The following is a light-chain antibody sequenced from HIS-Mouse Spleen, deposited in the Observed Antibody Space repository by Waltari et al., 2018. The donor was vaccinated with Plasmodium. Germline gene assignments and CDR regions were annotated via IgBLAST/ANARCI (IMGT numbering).Light chain of an antibody. CDR1: SSDVGSYNL. J-gene: IGLJ2*01. V-gene: IGLV2-23*01. CDR2: EGS. Sequence: QSALTQPASVSGSPGQSITISCTGTSSDVGSYNLVSWYQQHPGKAPKLRVYEGSKRPSGVSNRFSGSKSGNTASRTISGRQAEDEADYYCCSYAGSSTHVVFGGGTKLTVL. CDR3: CSYAGSSTHVV.